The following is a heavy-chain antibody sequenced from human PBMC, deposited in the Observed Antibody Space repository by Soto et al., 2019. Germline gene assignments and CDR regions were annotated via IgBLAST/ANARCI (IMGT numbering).Heavy chain of an antibody. CDR2: IWYDGSNK. Sequence: GGSLRLSCAASGFTFSTYGMHWVRQAPGKGLEWVAVIWYDGSNKYYADSVKGRFTISRDNAKNSLYLQMNSLRAEDTAVYYCARDRSDWDSKTVDFWGQGTLVTVSS. CDR3: ARDRSDWDSKTVDF. J-gene: IGHJ4*02. CDR1: GFTFSTYG. V-gene: IGHV3-33*08. D-gene: IGHD2-21*02.